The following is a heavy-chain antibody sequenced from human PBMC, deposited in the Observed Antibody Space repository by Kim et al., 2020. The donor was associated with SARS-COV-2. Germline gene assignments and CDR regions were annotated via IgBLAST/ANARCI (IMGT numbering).Heavy chain of an antibody. Sequence: SVKVSCKASGGTFSSYAISWVRQAPGQGLEWMGGIIPIFGTANYAQKFQGRVTITADESTSTAYMELSSLRSEDTAVYYCARIHLVGYCSSTSCYSDYWGQGTLVTVSS. J-gene: IGHJ4*02. CDR1: GGTFSSYA. CDR2: IIPIFGTA. V-gene: IGHV1-69*13. CDR3: ARIHLVGYCSSTSCYSDY. D-gene: IGHD2-2*01.